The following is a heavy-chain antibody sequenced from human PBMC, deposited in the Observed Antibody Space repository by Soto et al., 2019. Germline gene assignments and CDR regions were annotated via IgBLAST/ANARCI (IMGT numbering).Heavy chain of an antibody. Sequence: QGQLQESGPGLVKPSETLSLTCSVSGGSISTYYCNWIRQPAGKGREWIGRIDSSGSTNYSPSLKRRATMSVDTSKNQFSLKLTSVTAADTAVYYCARGGHDFWSGPFDYWGQGTLATVSS. CDR1: GGSISTYY. CDR3: ARGGHDFWSGPFDY. V-gene: IGHV4-4*07. CDR2: IDSSGST. J-gene: IGHJ4*02. D-gene: IGHD3-3*01.